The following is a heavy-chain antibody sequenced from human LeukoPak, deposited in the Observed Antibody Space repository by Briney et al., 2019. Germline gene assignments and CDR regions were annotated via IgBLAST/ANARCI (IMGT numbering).Heavy chain of an antibody. CDR1: GGTFSSYT. CDR3: ARRHQPPYYGMDV. CDR2: IIPILGIA. Sequence: SVNVSCKASGGTFSSYTISWVPQAPGQGLEWMGRIIPILGIANYAQKFQGRVTITADKSTSTAYMELSSLRSDDTAVFYCARRHQPPYYGMDVWGQGTTVTVSS. J-gene: IGHJ6*02. V-gene: IGHV1-69*02.